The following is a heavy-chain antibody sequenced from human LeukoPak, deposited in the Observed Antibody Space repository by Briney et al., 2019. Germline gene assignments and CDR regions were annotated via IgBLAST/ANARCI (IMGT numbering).Heavy chain of an antibody. CDR2: IYYSGST. V-gene: IGHV4-39*07. CDR1: GGSISSSSYY. D-gene: IGHD3-3*01. CDR3: ARDNALLSGYSTYYYYYYMDV. J-gene: IGHJ6*03. Sequence: KASETLSLTCTVSGGSISSSSYYWGWIRQPPGKGLEWIGRIYYSGSTYYNPSLKSRVTISVDTSKNQFSLKLSSVTAAHTAVYYCARDNALLSGYSTYYYYYYMDVWGKGTTVTVSS.